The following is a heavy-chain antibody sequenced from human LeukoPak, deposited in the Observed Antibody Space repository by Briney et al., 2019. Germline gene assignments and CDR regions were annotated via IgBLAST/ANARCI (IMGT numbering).Heavy chain of an antibody. V-gene: IGHV1-69*06. D-gene: IGHD2-15*01. CDR3: AIDDGGGSYFDY. CDR1: GSTFSSYA. CDR2: IIPHFGTA. J-gene: IGHJ4*02. Sequence: SLKVSCKVSGSTFSSYAIRWVPQATGQALEWIGGIIPHFGTANYAQKFQDRVTITADKSTSTAYMELSSRRSEDTSVYYCAIDDGGGSYFDYWGQGTLVTVSS.